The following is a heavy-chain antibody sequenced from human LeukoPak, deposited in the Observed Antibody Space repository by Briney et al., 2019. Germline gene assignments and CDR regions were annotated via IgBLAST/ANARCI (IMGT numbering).Heavy chain of an antibody. CDR3: AREGGRAGGDV. CDR1: RGFFSGYY. J-gene: IGHJ6*04. Sequence: SETLSLTCDISRGFFSGYYWGWIRQPPGKGLEWIGYIYYSGSTTYNPSLKSRLTISVDTSKNQFSLRLSSLTAADTAVYYCAREGGRAGGDVWGKGTTVTVSS. D-gene: IGHD1-26*01. CDR2: IYYSGST. V-gene: IGHV4-59*01.